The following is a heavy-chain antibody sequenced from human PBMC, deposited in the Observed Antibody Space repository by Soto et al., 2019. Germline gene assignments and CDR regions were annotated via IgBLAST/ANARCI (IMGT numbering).Heavy chain of an antibody. CDR1: GFIFSDNS. D-gene: IGHD1-26*01. V-gene: IGHV3-21*01. J-gene: IGHJ4*02. CDR2: ISSSGSFI. CDR3: ARDPPHGGTSSWDADS. Sequence: EVHLVASGGGLVKPGGSLRLTCAASGFIFSDNSMNWVRQAPGKRLEWVSSISSSGSFISYGDSVKGRFIISRDNAKKSLFRQMSDLRAEDTALYYCARDPPHGGTSSWDADSWGQGTLVTVSS.